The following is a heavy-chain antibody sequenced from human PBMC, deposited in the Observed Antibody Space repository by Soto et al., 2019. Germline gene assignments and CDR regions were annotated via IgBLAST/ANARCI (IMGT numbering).Heavy chain of an antibody. CDR2: IWYDGSNK. V-gene: IGHV3-33*01. Sequence: GGPLRLSCAASGFTFSTYGMHWVRQAPGKGLEWVAVIWYDGSNKYYADSVKGRFTISRDNSNNTLYLQMKSLRADDKAVYYCARAPAGYSFGYGADYWGQGTLVTVSS. CDR3: ARAPAGYSFGYGADY. J-gene: IGHJ4*02. D-gene: IGHD5-18*01. CDR1: GFTFSTYG.